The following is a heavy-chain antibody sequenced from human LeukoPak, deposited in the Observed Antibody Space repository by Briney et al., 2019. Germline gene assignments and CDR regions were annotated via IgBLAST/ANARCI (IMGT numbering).Heavy chain of an antibody. Sequence: GGSLRLSCAASGFTFSTYWIHWVRQAPGKGLVWVSRISGDGSDTRYADSVKGRFTISRDNAKNTVFLQMNSLRDEDTAVYYCARDVQDSRTGGLDSWGQGTLVTVSS. CDR1: GFTFSTYW. V-gene: IGHV3-74*01. J-gene: IGHJ4*02. D-gene: IGHD3-22*01. CDR3: ARDVQDSRTGGLDS. CDR2: ISGDGSDT.